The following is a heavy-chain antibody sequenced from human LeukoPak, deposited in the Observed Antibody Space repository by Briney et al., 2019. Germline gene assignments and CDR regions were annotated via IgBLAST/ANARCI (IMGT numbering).Heavy chain of an antibody. J-gene: IGHJ4*02. Sequence: PGGSLRLSCAASGFTFSSYSMNWVRQAPGKGLEWVAVISYDGSNKYYADSVKGRFTISRDNSKNTLYLQMNSLRAEDTAVYYCAKSEGEDGDLYYFDYWGQGTLVTVSS. CDR1: GFTFSSYS. CDR2: ISYDGSNK. D-gene: IGHD4-17*01. V-gene: IGHV3-30*18. CDR3: AKSEGEDGDLYYFDY.